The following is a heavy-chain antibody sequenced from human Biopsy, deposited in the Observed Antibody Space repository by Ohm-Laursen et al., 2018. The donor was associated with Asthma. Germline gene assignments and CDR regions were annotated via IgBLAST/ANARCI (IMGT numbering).Heavy chain of an antibody. CDR3: AKDVFPGWELRRGPDY. D-gene: IGHD1-26*01. CDR2: ISFDGSNK. V-gene: IGHV3-30*18. J-gene: IGHJ4*02. Sequence: SLRLSCAASGFTFSNYGMHWVRQAPGKGLDWVAVISFDGSNKNYTDSVKGRFTISRHNSRNTLHLQINSLRAEETAVYYCAKDVFPGWELRRGPDYWGQRTLVTVSS. CDR1: GFTFSNYG.